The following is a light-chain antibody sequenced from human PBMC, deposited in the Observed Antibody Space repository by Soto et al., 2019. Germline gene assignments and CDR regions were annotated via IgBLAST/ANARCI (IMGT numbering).Light chain of an antibody. CDR3: CSYGGSFYV. J-gene: IGLJ1*01. Sequence: HSVLTQPQSVSGSPGQSVAISCSRTSSDVGGYNYVPWYQQHPGKAPKLIIFDVNKRPSGVPDRFSGSKSGSTASLTISGLQAEDEADYYCCSYGGSFYVVGTGTKVTVL. V-gene: IGLV2-11*01. CDR2: DVN. CDR1: SSDVGGYNY.